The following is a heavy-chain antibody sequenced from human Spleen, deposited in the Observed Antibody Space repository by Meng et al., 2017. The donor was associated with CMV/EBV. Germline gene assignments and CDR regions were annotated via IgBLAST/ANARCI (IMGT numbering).Heavy chain of an antibody. CDR2: ISPSIGST. D-gene: IGHD1-14*01. Sequence: VSCRASGYTFTSHGITWVRQAPGQGLEWMGWISPSIGSTNYAQKLEGRVAMTTDRSTTTAYLELRSLRYDDTAVYFCARGTGIFDYWGQGALVTVSS. V-gene: IGHV1-18*04. J-gene: IGHJ4*02. CDR3: ARGTGIFDY. CDR1: GYTFTSHG.